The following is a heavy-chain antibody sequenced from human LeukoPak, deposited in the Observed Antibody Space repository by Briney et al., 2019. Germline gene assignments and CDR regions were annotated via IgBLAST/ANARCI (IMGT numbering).Heavy chain of an antibody. J-gene: IGHJ4*02. CDR3: ARDGVGLEY. V-gene: IGHV1-2*02. D-gene: IGHD3-3*01. CDR2: INPNTGGT. Sequence: ASVKVSCKASGYTFTGYYLHWLRQAPGQGLERVGWINPNTGGTENAQKFQGRVSMTRDTSVNTAYMELSRVTSDDTAVYYCARDGVGLEYWGQGTPVTVSS. CDR1: GYTFTGYY.